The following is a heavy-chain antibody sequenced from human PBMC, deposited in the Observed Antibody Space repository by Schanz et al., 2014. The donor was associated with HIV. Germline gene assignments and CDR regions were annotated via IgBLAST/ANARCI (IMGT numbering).Heavy chain of an antibody. CDR1: GFTLTSYY. J-gene: IGHJ4*02. CDR2: INPIGGST. Sequence: QVQMVQSAAEVKKPGASVKLSCKASGFTLTSYYIHWVRQAPGQGLEWMGIINPIGGSTSYAQKLQGRVTLTRETSTSTVYMDLRSLRSEDTAVYYCARAPYTSGWYGVDYWGQGTLVTVSS. CDR3: ARAPYTSGWYGVDY. V-gene: IGHV1-46*01. D-gene: IGHD6-19*01.